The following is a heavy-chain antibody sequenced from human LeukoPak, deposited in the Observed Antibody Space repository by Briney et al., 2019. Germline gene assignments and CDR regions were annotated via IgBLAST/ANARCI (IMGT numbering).Heavy chain of an antibody. CDR3: ASLTGYLGT. CDR2: IYYLGTT. Sequence: SETLSLTCSVSGGSISTRSYCWGWIRQPPGKGLEWIGNIYYLGTTYYNSSLKSRLTISVDTSKNQFSLHLTSVTAADTAMYYCASLTGYLGTWGQGILITVSS. CDR1: GGSISTRSYC. J-gene: IGHJ4*02. D-gene: IGHD5-18*01. V-gene: IGHV4-39*01.